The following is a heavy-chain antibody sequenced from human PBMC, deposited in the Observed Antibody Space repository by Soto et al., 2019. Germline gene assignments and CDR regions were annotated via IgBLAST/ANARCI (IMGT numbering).Heavy chain of an antibody. CDR2: VLPYNGDT. V-gene: IGHV1-18*01. D-gene: IGHD3-3*01. CDR1: GYSFTSYG. CDR3: AKFWSGYLPDD. Sequence: QVQLVQSGPEVKNPGASVKVSCKTSGYSFTSYGISWVRQAPGQGLEWMGWVLPYNGDTNYAQKVQGRVTMTTDTTTTTAYMELRSLSSDDTAVYYCAKFWSGYLPDDWGQGTLVIVSS. J-gene: IGHJ4*02.